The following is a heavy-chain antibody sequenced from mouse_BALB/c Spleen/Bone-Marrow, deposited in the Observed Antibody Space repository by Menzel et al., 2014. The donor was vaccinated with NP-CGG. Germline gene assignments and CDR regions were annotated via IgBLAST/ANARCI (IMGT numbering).Heavy chain of an antibody. Sequence: QVHVKQSGPELVKPGASVKISCKASGYSLTSYYIHWVKQRPGQGLEWIGWIFPRNGSTKYNEKFKGKATLTADTSSSTAYMQLSSLTSEDSAVYFCARRDYYGSTYGFDYWGQGTTLTVSS. V-gene: IGHV1-66*01. D-gene: IGHD1-1*01. CDR2: IFPRNGST. J-gene: IGHJ2*01. CDR1: GYSLTSYY. CDR3: ARRDYYGSTYGFDY.